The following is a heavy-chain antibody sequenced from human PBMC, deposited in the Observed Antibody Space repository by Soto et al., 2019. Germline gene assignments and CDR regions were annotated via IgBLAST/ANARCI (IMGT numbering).Heavy chain of an antibody. D-gene: IGHD5-12*01. CDR1: GGTFSSYA. Sequence: ASVKVSCKASGGTFSSYAISWVRQAPGQGLEWMGGIIPIFGTANYAQKFQGRVTITADESTSTAYMELCSLRSEDTAVYYCAREGRPYSGYVEYYYYGMDVWGQGTTVTVSS. CDR3: AREGRPYSGYVEYYYYGMDV. V-gene: IGHV1-69*13. J-gene: IGHJ6*02. CDR2: IIPIFGTA.